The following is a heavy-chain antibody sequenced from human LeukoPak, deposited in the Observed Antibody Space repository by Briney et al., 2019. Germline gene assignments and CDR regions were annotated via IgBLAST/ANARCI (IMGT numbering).Heavy chain of an antibody. CDR3: ARRNCSGGSCYRKYWYFDL. D-gene: IGHD2-15*01. V-gene: IGHV4-34*01. CDR1: GGSFSGYY. CDR2: INHSGST. J-gene: IGHJ2*01. Sequence: PSETLSLTCAVYGGSFSGYYWSWIRQPPGKGLEWIGEINHSGSTNYNPSLKSRVTISVDTSKNQFSLKLSSVTAADTAVYYCARRNCSGGSCYRKYWYFDLWGRGTLVTVSS.